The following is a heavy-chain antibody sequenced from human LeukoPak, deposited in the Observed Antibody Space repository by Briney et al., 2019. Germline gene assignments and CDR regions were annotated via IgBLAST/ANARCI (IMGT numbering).Heavy chain of an antibody. CDR2: IWYDGSNK. J-gene: IGHJ4*02. D-gene: IGHD4-11*01. CDR3: ASEGDYSPFDY. Sequence: GGSLRLSCAASGFTFSSYGMHWVRQAPGKGLEWVAVIWYDGSNKYYADSVKGRFTISRDNSKNTLYLQMNSLRAEDTAVYYCASEGDYSPFDYWGQGTLVTVSS. CDR1: GFTFSSYG. V-gene: IGHV3-33*01.